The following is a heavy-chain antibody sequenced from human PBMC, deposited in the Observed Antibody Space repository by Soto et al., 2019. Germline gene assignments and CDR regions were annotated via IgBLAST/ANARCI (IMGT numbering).Heavy chain of an antibody. CDR2: ISAYNGNT. CDR3: ARARTPIFAYDYVWGSPDSGRPLFAY. V-gene: IGHV1-18*01. D-gene: IGHD3-16*01. J-gene: IGHJ4*02. CDR1: GYTFTSYG. Sequence: GAAVKVSCKASGYTFTSYGISWVRQAPGQGLEWMGWISAYNGNTNYAQKLQGRVTMTTDTSTSTAYMELRSLRSDDTAVYYCARARTPIFAYDYVWGSPDSGRPLFAYCGQGSLVTVSP.